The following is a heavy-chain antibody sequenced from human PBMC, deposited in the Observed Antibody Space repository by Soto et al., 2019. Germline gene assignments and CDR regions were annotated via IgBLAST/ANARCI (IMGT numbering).Heavy chain of an antibody. CDR1: GFTFSSYA. D-gene: IGHD5-18*01. V-gene: IGHV3-30-3*01. CDR3: ARGGYSYGPTSYYYYGMDV. CDR2: ISYDGSNK. Sequence: GGSLRLSCAASGFTFSSYAMHWVRQAPGKGLEWVAVISYDGSNKYYADSVKGRFTISSDNSKNTLYLQMNSLRAEDTAVYYCARGGYSYGPTSYYYYGMDVWGQGTTVTVSS. J-gene: IGHJ6*02.